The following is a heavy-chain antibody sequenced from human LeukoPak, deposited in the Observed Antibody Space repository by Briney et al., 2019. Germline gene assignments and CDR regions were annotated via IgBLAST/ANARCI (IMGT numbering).Heavy chain of an antibody. CDR3: ARPQKLGGMAAFDI. CDR2: MVSDVSAT. D-gene: IGHD1-26*01. Sequence: QSGRSLRLSCAASGFTFSSDWMHGVRQAPGKGLVWVSRMVSDVSATTYADPLKVRFTISRDNAKNTLYLQMNSLRAEDKAVYYCARPQKLGGMAAFDIWGEGTIVSVSS. V-gene: IGHV3-74*01. J-gene: IGHJ3*02. CDR1: GFTFSSDW.